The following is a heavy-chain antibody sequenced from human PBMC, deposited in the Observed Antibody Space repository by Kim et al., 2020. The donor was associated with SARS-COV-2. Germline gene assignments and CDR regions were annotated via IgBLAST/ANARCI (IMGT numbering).Heavy chain of an antibody. D-gene: IGHD5-12*01. CDR3: AKDIGDGYKFYDFNWYFDY. J-gene: IGHJ4*02. CDR1: GFNFDDYA. Sequence: GGSLRLSCAASGFNFDDYAINWVRQAPGKGLEWVSLISRDGGSRNYADSVKGRFTISRDNTKNSLYLQMNSLRTEDTAVYYCAKDIGDGYKFYDFNWYFDYWGQGTLVTVSS. CDR2: ISRDGGSR. V-gene: IGHV3-43*02.